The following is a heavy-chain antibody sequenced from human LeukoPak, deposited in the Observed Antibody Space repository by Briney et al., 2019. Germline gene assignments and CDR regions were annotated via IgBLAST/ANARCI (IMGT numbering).Heavy chain of an antibody. V-gene: IGHV4-59*01. CDR3: ARYSGTYYFY. Sequence: TSETLSLTCSVSGGSISNYYWSWIRQPPGKGLEWIGHIHYTGSTSYNPSLKGRVTISVDTSKNQFSLKLSSVTAADTAVYYCARYSGTYYFYWGQGALVTVSS. CDR2: IHYTGST. J-gene: IGHJ4*02. CDR1: GGSISNYY. D-gene: IGHD1-26*01.